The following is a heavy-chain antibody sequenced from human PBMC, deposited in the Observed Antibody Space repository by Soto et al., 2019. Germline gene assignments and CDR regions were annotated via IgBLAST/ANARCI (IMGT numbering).Heavy chain of an antibody. Sequence: SETLSLTCTVSGGSISSSSYYWGWIRQPPGKGLEWIGSIYYSGSTYYNPSLKNRVTISVDTSKNQFSLKLSSVTAADTAVYYCARKTVTTFIWYFDLWGRGTLVTVS. CDR2: IYYSGST. CDR3: ARKTVTTFIWYFDL. V-gene: IGHV4-39*01. D-gene: IGHD4-17*01. CDR1: GGSISSSSYY. J-gene: IGHJ2*01.